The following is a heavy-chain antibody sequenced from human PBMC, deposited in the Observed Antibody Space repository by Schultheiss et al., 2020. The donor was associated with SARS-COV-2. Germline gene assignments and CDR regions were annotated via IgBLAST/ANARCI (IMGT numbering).Heavy chain of an antibody. V-gene: IGHV6-1*01. D-gene: IGHD6-13*01. CDR2: TYYRSKWYN. CDR1: GDSVSSKNAA. J-gene: IGHJ4*02. CDR3: AREAGIAAAGFNEGFDY. Sequence: SETLSLTCAISGDSVSSKNAAWNWIRQSPSRGLEWLGRTYYRSKWYNDYAVSVKSRITINPDTSKNQFSLQLNSVTPEDTAVYYCAREAGIAAAGFNEGFDYWGQGTLVTVSS.